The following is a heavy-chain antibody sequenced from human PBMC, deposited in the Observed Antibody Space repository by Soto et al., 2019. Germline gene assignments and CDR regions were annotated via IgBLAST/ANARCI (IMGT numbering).Heavy chain of an antibody. V-gene: IGHV4-34*01. CDR2: INHSGST. J-gene: IGHJ6*02. CDR3: ARGRCSSTSCFPQDYGMDV. D-gene: IGHD2-2*01. CDR1: GGCLRSGRYD. Sequence: SGTLSITCPVSGGCLRSGRYDGSWIRQPPGKGLEWIGEINHSGSTNYNPSLKSRVTISVDTSKNQFSLKLSSVTAADTAVYYCARGRCSSTSCFPQDYGMDVWGQGTPVTVSS.